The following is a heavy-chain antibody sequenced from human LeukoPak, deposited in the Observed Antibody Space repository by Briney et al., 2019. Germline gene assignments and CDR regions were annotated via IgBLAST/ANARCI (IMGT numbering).Heavy chain of an antibody. D-gene: IGHD5-18*01. V-gene: IGHV4-59*01. CDR3: ARGAAGYSYG. CDR1: GGSISSYY. J-gene: IGHJ4*02. Sequence: SETLSLTCTVSGGSISSYYWSWIRQPPGKGPEWIGHIYYSGSTNYNPSLKSRVTISIDTSKDQFSLRLSSVTAADTAVYYCARGAAGYSYGWGQGTLVTVSS. CDR2: IYYSGST.